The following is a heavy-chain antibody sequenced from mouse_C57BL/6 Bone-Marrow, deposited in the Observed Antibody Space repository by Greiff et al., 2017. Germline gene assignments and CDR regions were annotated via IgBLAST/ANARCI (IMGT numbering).Heavy chain of an antibody. CDR3: AREGITTYFDY. CDR2: ISYDGSN. Sequence: EVKLQESGPGLVKPSQSLSLTCSVTGYSITSGYYWNWIRQFPGNKLEWMGYISYDGSNNYNPSLKNRISITRDTSKNQFFLKLNSVTTEDTATYYCAREGITTYFDYWGQGTTLTVSS. J-gene: IGHJ2*01. V-gene: IGHV3-6*01. CDR1: GYSITSGYY. D-gene: IGHD1-1*01.